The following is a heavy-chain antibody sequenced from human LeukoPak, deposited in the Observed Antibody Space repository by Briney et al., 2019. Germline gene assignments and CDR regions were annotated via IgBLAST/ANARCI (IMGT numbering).Heavy chain of an antibody. J-gene: IGHJ3*02. CDR3: ARLAVLYYDFWSGNPTRRAFDI. Sequence: PSETLSLTCTVSGGSISSSSYYWGWIRQPPGKGLEWIGSIYYSGSTYYNPSLKSRVTISVDTSKNQFSLKLSSVTAADTAVYYCARLAVLYYDFWSGNPTRRAFDIWGQGTMVTVSS. V-gene: IGHV4-39*07. CDR2: IYYSGST. D-gene: IGHD3-3*01. CDR1: GGSISSSSYY.